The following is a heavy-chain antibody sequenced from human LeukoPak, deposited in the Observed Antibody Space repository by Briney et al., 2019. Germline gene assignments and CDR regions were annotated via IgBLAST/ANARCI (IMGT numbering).Heavy chain of an antibody. D-gene: IGHD4-17*01. CDR3: ARGLSNYGDYGIY. V-gene: IGHV3-21*01. CDR1: GFTFSSYS. Sequence: GSLRLSCAASGFTFSSYSMNWVRQAPGKGLEWVSSISSSSSYIYYADSVKGRFTISRDNAKNSLYLQMNSLRAEDTAVYYCARGLSNYGDYGIYWGQGTLVTVSS. J-gene: IGHJ4*02. CDR2: ISSSSSYI.